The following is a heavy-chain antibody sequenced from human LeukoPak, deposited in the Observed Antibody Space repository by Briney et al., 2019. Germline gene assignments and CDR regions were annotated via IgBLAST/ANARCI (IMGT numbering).Heavy chain of an antibody. CDR3: ARQPKRDGYHQDL. V-gene: IGHV1-2*02. J-gene: IGHJ5*02. D-gene: IGHD5-24*01. Sequence: ASVKVSCKASGYTFTGYYLHWVRQAPGQGLEWMGWINPNSGDRKYAQRFQGRVTMTRDTSINTTYMELSRLTSGDTAVYYCARQPKRDGYHQDLWGQGTLLTVAS. CDR2: INPNSGDR. CDR1: GYTFTGYY.